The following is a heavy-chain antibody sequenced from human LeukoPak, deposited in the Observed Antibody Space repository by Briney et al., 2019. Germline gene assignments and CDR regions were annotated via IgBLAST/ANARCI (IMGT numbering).Heavy chain of an antibody. CDR1: GGSISSYY. V-gene: IGHV4-59*01. CDR2: IYYSGSA. CDR3: ARTGVVATSYFFDY. J-gene: IGHJ4*01. Sequence: KPSETLSLTCTVSGGSISSYYWSWIRQPPGKGLDWIGFIYYSGSANYNPSLRSRVTISVDTSKNQFSLKLTSVTAADTAVYYCARTGVVATSYFFDYWGHGTLVTVSS. D-gene: IGHD5-12*01.